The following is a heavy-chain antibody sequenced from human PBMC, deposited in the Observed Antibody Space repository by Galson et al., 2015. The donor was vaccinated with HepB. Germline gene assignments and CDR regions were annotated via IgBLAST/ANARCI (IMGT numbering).Heavy chain of an antibody. V-gene: IGHV1-69*04. CDR3: ARVKLAAAAFFFDY. Sequence: SVKVSCKASGGTFSSYAISWVRQAPGQGLEWMGRIIPILGIANYAQKFQGRVTITADKSTSTAYMELSSLRSEDTAVYYCARVKLAAAAFFFDYWGQGTLVTVSS. CDR1: GGTFSSYA. D-gene: IGHD6-13*01. J-gene: IGHJ4*02. CDR2: IIPILGIA.